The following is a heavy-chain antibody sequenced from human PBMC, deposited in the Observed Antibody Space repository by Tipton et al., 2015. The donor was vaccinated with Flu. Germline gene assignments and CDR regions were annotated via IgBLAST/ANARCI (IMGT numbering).Heavy chain of an antibody. CDR2: IYFSGNT. J-gene: IGHJ3*02. D-gene: IGHD6-19*01. Sequence: TLSLTCTVSGGSISSSSYYWGWIRQPPGKGLEWIGSIYFSGNTYYNPSLKSRVTISVDTSKNQFSLKLTSVTAADTAVYYCARALNSGREYAFDIWGQGAVVTVSS. CDR1: GGSISSSSYY. CDR3: ARALNSGREYAFDI. V-gene: IGHV4-39*07.